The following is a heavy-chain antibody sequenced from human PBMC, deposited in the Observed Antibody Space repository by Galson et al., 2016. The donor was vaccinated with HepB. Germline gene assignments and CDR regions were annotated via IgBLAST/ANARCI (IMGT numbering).Heavy chain of an antibody. J-gene: IGHJ4*02. CDR2: LSGRGAVT. V-gene: IGHV3-23*01. Sequence: SLRLSCAASGFPFSPYAMSWVRQPPGKGLEWASSLSGRGAVTHHADSVKGRFTISRDNSKNTLYLLMNSLRAEDTALYFRAKRCFWGTHRSPDYWGQGTLVTVSS. CDR1: GFPFSPYA. CDR3: AKRCFWGTHRSPDY. D-gene: IGHD3-16*02.